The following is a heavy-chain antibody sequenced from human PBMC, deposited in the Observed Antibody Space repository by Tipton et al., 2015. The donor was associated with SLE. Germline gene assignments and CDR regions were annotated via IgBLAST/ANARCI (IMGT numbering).Heavy chain of an antibody. CDR1: GFTFSSYS. D-gene: IGHD3-16*02. Sequence: LRLSCAASGFTFSSYSLNWIRQPPGKGLEWIGEVNHIGTIYYNASLKSRVTISIDTSKSHFSLKLTSVTAADTAVYYCARGRGMITFGGVFADWGQGSLVTVSS. V-gene: IGHV4-34*01. CDR3: ARGRGMITFGGVFAD. CDR2: VNHIGTI. J-gene: IGHJ4*02.